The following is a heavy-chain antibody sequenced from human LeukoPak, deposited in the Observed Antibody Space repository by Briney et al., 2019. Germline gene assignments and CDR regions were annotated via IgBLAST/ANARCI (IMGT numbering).Heavy chain of an antibody. Sequence: GGSLRLSCAASGFTFSSYSMNWVRQAPGKGLEWVSYISSSSSTIYYADSVKGRFTISRDNAKNSLYLQMNSLRAEDTAVYYCARDRAWNYFDYWGQGTLVTVSS. CDR1: GFTFSSYS. CDR2: ISSSSSTI. J-gene: IGHJ4*02. V-gene: IGHV3-48*01. D-gene: IGHD3-3*01. CDR3: ARDRAWNYFDY.